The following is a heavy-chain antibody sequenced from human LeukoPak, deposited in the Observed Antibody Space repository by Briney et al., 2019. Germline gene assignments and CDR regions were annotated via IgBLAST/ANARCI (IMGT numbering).Heavy chain of an antibody. CDR3: ARDEIAAAGTYYYGMDV. CDR1: GGSISSYY. CDR2: IYYSGST. J-gene: IGHJ6*02. Sequence: PSETLSLTCTVSGGSISSYYWNWIRQPPGKGLEWIGYIYYSGSTNYNPSLKSRVTISVDTSKNQFSLKLSSVTAADTAVYYCARDEIAAAGTYYYGMDVWGQGTTVTVSS. V-gene: IGHV4-59*01. D-gene: IGHD6-13*01.